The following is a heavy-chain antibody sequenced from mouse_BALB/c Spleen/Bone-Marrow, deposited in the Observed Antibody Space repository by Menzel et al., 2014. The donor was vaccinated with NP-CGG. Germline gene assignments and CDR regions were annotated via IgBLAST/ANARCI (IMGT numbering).Heavy chain of an antibody. CDR1: GYTFTSYW. CDR3: ARGNPLYAMDY. Sequence: VQLQQSGAELAKPGASVKMSCKASGYTFTSYWMHWVKQRPGQGLEWIGYINPSTGYTDYNQKFHDKATLTADKSSSTAYMQLSSLTSKDSAVYYCARGNPLYAMDYWGQGTSVTVSS. J-gene: IGHJ4*01. D-gene: IGHD2-1*01. CDR2: INPSTGYT. V-gene: IGHV1-7*01.